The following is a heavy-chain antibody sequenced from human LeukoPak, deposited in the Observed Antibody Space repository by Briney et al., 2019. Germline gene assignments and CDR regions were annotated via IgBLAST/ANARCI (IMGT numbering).Heavy chain of an antibody. CDR2: ISGSGGST. CDR1: GFTFSSYA. V-gene: IGHV3-23*01. CDR3: AKAAGGCCSGGSCYGDAFDI. J-gene: IGHJ3*02. D-gene: IGHD2-15*01. Sequence: GGSLRLSCAASGFTFSSYAMSWVRQAPGKGLEWVSAISGSGGSTYYADSVKGRFTISRDNSKNTLYLQMNSLRAEDTAVYYCAKAAGGCCSGGSCYGDAFDIWGQGTMVTVSS.